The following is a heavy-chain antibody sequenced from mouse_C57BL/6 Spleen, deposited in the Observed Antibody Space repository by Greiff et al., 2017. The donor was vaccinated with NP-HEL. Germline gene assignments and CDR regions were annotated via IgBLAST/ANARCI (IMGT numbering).Heavy chain of an antibody. CDR3: ARGTRGWFAY. J-gene: IGHJ3*01. CDR2: IYPGDGDT. V-gene: IGHV1-82*01. D-gene: IGHD2-14*01. CDR1: GYAFSSSW. Sequence: VQLQESGPELVKPGASVKISCKASGYAFSSSWMNWVKQRPGKGLEWIGRIYPGDGDTNYNGKFKGKATLTADKSSSTAYMQLSSLTSEDSAVYFCARGTRGWFAYWGQGTLVTVSA.